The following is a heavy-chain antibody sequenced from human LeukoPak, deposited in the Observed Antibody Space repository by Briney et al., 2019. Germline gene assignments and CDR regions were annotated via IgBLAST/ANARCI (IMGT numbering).Heavy chain of an antibody. J-gene: IGHJ4*02. D-gene: IGHD3-22*01. CDR1: GYSFTSYW. V-gene: IGHV5-51*01. Sequence: HGESLKISCKGSGYSFTSYWIGWVRQMPGKGLEWKGIIYRGDSDIRYSPSFQGQVTISADKSISTAYLQWSSLKASDTAMYYCARLWYYDRSGPTGCYFDYWGQGTLVTVSS. CDR2: IYRGDSDI. CDR3: ARLWYYDRSGPTGCYFDY.